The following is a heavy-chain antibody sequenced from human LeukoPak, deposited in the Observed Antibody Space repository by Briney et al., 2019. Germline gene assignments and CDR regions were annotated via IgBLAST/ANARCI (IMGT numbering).Heavy chain of an antibody. CDR3: AKDEEVAATVDAFDI. CDR2: ISYDGSNK. D-gene: IGHD2-15*01. Sequence: PGGSLRLSCAASGFTFSSYGMHWVRQAPGKGLERVAVISYDGSNKYYADSVKGRFTVSRDNSKNTLYLQMNSLRAEDTAVYYCAKDEEVAATVDAFDIWGQGTMVTVSS. V-gene: IGHV3-30*18. CDR1: GFTFSSYG. J-gene: IGHJ3*02.